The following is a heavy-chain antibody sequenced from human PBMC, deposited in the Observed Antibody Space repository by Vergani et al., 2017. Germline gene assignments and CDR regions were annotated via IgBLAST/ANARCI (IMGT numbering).Heavy chain of an antibody. J-gene: IGHJ4*02. CDR3: ARQSRDVFCTNGVCPLGY. D-gene: IGHD2-8*01. Sequence: EVQLLESGGDLVQPGGSLRLSCAASGFTFIMHAMSWVRQAPGKGLEWVANIKQDGSEKYYVDSVKGRFTISRDNAKNSLHLQMNNLRAEDTAVYYCARQSRDVFCTNGVCPLGYWGQGALVTVSS. CDR1: GFTFIMHA. CDR2: IKQDGSEK. V-gene: IGHV3-7*01.